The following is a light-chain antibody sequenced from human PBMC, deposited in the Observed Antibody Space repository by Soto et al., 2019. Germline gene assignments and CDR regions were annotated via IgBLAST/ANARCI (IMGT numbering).Light chain of an antibody. Sequence: DIPMTQSPSTLSASVGGRVTISCRASQSINNLLAWYQQKPGKAPKLLIYKASSLESGVPSRFSGSGSGTEFTLTISSLQPDDFATYYCQQYNSYPYTFGQGTKLEIK. V-gene: IGKV1-5*03. CDR1: QSINNL. CDR3: QQYNSYPYT. CDR2: KAS. J-gene: IGKJ2*01.